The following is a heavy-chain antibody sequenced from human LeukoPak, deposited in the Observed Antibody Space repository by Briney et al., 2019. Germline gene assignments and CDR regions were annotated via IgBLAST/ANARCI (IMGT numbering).Heavy chain of an antibody. CDR1: GFSFSNYW. CDR3: ARDHEQPYYYFDY. D-gene: IGHD6-13*01. V-gene: IGHV3-7*01. Sequence: GGSLRLSCAASGFSFSNYWMSWVRQAPGKGLEWVANIKQDGSEKYYVDSVKGRFTISRDNDKNSLSLQMNSLRAEDTAVYYCARDHEQPYYYFDYWGQGTLVTVSS. J-gene: IGHJ4*02. CDR2: IKQDGSEK.